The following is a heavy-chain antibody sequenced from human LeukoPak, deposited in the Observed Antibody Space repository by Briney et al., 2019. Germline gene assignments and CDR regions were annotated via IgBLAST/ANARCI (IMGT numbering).Heavy chain of an antibody. J-gene: IGHJ6*02. CDR2: INHSGGT. CDR1: GGSFSGYY. D-gene: IGHD2-8*01. Sequence: PSETLSLTCAVYGGSFSGYYWSWIRQPPGKGLEWIGEINHSGGTNYNPSLKSRVTISVDTSKNQFSLKLSSVTAADTAVYYCARGALMALNYYYYGMDVWGQGTTVTVSS. CDR3: ARGALMALNYYYYGMDV. V-gene: IGHV4-34*01.